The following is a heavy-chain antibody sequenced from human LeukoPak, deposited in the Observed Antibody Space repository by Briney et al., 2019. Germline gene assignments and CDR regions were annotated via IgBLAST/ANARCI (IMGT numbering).Heavy chain of an antibody. CDR3: AREYQLPWVYFDY. J-gene: IGHJ4*02. D-gene: IGHD2-2*01. V-gene: IGHV1-2*02. Sequence: ASVKVSCKASGYTFTGYYMHWVRQAPGPGLEWMGWINPNSGGTNYAQKFQGRVTMNRDPSISTAYMELSRLRSDDTAVYYCAREYQLPWVYFDYWGQGTLVTVSS. CDR2: INPNSGGT. CDR1: GYTFTGYY.